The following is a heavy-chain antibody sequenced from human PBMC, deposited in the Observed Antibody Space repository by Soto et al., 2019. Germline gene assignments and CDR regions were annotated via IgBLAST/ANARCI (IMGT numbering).Heavy chain of an antibody. Sequence: SETLSLTCTVSGGSISGYYWSWIRQPPGKELQWMGYSYYSGSTNYNPSLNSRVTISVDTSKNQFSLKLSSVTAADTGVYYCASRSPVENYFDYWGQGTLVPVSP. CDR2: SYYSGST. CDR3: ASRSPVENYFDY. V-gene: IGHV4-59*08. CDR1: GGSISGYY. J-gene: IGHJ4*01. D-gene: IGHD2-2*01.